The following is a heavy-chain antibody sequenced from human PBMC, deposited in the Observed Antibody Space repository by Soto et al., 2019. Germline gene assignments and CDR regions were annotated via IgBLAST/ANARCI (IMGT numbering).Heavy chain of an antibody. CDR2: IIPMYGTV. J-gene: IGHJ5*02. Sequence: SVKVSCKASVGTFSSYVISWVRQAPGQGPEWMGGIIPMYGTVNYAQNFQDRVTIVADTSTSTAYMELSSLRSEDTAVYYCARDLGGCSGGSCRYNWFDPWGQGTLVTVSS. V-gene: IGHV1-69*06. D-gene: IGHD2-15*01. CDR1: VGTFSSYV. CDR3: ARDLGGCSGGSCRYNWFDP.